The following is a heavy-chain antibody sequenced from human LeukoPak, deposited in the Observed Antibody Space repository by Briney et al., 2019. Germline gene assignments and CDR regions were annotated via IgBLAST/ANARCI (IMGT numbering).Heavy chain of an antibody. CDR1: GLRFRNYG. Sequence: QSGGSLRLSCAASGLRFRNYGMHWVRQAPGKGLEWVSAISGSGGSTYYADSVKGRFTISRDNSKNTLYLQMNSLRAEDTAVYYCAGSLTIFGVVTNFDYWGQGTLVTVSS. J-gene: IGHJ4*02. CDR3: AGSLTIFGVVTNFDY. D-gene: IGHD3-3*01. CDR2: ISGSGGST. V-gene: IGHV3-23*01.